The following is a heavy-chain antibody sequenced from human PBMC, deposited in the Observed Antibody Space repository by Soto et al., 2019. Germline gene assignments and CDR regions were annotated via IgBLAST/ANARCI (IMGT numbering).Heavy chain of an antibody. V-gene: IGHV1-69*12. CDR1: GGTFSSYA. CDR3: ARDKDSGNVIKLLYYSGMDV. D-gene: IGHD5-12*01. Sequence: QVQLVQSGAEVKKPGSSVKVSCKASGGTFSSYAISWVRQAPGQGLEWMGGIIPIFGTANYAQKFQGRVTIIADEATSTAYMELSSLRSEDTAVYYCARDKDSGNVIKLLYYSGMDVWGQGTTVTVSS. CDR2: IIPIFGTA. J-gene: IGHJ6*02.